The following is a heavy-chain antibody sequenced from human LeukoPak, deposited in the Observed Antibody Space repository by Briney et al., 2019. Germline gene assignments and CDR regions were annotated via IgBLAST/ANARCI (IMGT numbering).Heavy chain of an antibody. CDR1: GFTFSSYS. CDR3: AREGLYGDYAGH. CDR2: ISYTSSYI. D-gene: IGHD4-17*01. J-gene: IGHJ4*02. V-gene: IGHV3-21*01. Sequence: PGGSLRLSCAASGFTFSSYSMNWVRQAPGKGLEWVSSISYTSSYIHYADSVKGRFTISRDNAKNSLFLQMNSLRAEDTAVYYCAREGLYGDYAGHWGQGTLVTVSS.